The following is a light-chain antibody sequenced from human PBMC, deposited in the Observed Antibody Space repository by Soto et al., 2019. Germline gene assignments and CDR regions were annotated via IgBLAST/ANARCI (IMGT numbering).Light chain of an antibody. CDR2: GAS. V-gene: IGKV3-15*01. CDR3: QQYNNWPPLFT. CDR1: QNVRSN. Sequence: EIMMKQSPATLSVSPGERATLSCWASQNVRSNLAWYQQKPGQAPRLLIYGASTRATDIPARFSGSGSGTDFTLTISSLQSDDSAVYYCQQYNNWPPLFTFGPGTKVEIK. J-gene: IGKJ3*01.